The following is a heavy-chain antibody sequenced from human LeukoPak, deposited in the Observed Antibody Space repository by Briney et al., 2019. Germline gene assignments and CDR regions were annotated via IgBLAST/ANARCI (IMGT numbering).Heavy chain of an antibody. CDR2: IYYSGGT. J-gene: IGHJ3*02. D-gene: IGHD3-9*01. CDR1: GGSISSNY. V-gene: IGHV4-59*01. CDR3: ARVTGGLTKAFDI. Sequence: SETLSLTCTVSGGSISSNYWSWIRQPPGKELEWSGYIYYSGGTNYNPSPESRLTISVARSKNQFSLKLSSVTAADTAMYYCARVTGGLTKAFDIWGQGTMVTVSS.